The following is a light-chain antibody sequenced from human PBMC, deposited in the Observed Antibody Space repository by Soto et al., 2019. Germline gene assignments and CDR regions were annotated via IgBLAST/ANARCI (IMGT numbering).Light chain of an antibody. Sequence: QPVLTQPPSASATPGQRVTISCFGSSSNIGSNFVYWCHHLPGTAPKLLIYRNNQRPSGVPDRFSGSKSGTSVSLAISGLRSEDEADYYCAAWDDSLSGLVFGGGTKLTVL. J-gene: IGLJ2*01. CDR3: AAWDDSLSGLV. CDR2: RNN. CDR1: SSNIGSNF. V-gene: IGLV1-47*01.